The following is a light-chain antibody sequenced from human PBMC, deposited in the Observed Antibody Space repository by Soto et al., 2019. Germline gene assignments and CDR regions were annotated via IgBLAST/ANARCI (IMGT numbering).Light chain of an antibody. Sequence: QSVLTQPPSVSGAPGQRVTISCTGSSSNIGAGYDVHWYQQLPGTAPKLLIYGNNNRPSGVPDRFSGSKSGTSASLAITGLLAEDAAVYYFQSYDSSLSGVVFGGGTKLTVL. J-gene: IGLJ2*01. CDR3: QSYDSSLSGVV. V-gene: IGLV1-40*01. CDR2: GNN. CDR1: SSNIGAGYD.